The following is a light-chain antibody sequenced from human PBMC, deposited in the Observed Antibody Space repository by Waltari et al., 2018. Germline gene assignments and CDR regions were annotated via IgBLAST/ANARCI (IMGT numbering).Light chain of an antibody. CDR2: DDA. CDR1: GMESKS. V-gene: IGLV3-21*03. CDR3: QVWHNSRDVL. J-gene: IGLJ2*01. Sequence: SYVLTQPPSVSVAPGKTATITCGGNGMESKSGHGYQQKPGQAPVLVVYDDADRPSGVPERVSGSNSGKTATLTISRVEAGDEADYYCQVWHNSRDVLFGGGTKLTVL.